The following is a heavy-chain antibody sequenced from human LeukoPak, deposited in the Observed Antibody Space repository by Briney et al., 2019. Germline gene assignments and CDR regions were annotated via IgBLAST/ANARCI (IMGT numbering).Heavy chain of an antibody. CDR3: ARTRYDFWSGYGVDIDY. J-gene: IGHJ4*02. Sequence: RGSLRLSCAASGFTFSSYEMNWARHAPGKGLEWVSYINSSGSTIYYADSVKGRFTISRDNAKNSLYLQMNSLRAEDTAVYYCARTRYDFWSGYGVDIDYWGQGTLVTVSS. CDR1: GFTFSSYE. D-gene: IGHD3-3*01. V-gene: IGHV3-48*03. CDR2: INSSGSTI.